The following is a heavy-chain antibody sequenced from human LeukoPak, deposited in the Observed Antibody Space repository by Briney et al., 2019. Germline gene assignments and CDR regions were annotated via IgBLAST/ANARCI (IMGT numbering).Heavy chain of an antibody. CDR3: ARYDSSGLDY. CDR2: IYTSGST. D-gene: IGHD3-22*01. Sequence: SETLSLTCSVSGGSISGYYWSCIRQPAGKGLEWIGRIYTSGSTDYNPSLKSRVTMSVDTSKNQISLNLSSVTAADTAVYYCARYDSSGLDYWGQGTLVTVSS. CDR1: GGSISGYY. V-gene: IGHV4-4*07. J-gene: IGHJ4*02.